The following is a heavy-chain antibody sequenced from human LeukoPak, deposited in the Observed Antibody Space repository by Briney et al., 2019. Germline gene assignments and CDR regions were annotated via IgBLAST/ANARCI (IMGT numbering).Heavy chain of an antibody. CDR3: ARARRVVPAAIMHYYYYMDV. J-gene: IGHJ6*03. CDR1: GGTFSSYA. Sequence: ASVKVSCKASGGTFSSYAISWVRQAPGQGLEWIGGIIPIFGTSNYAQKFQGRVTITTDESTSTAYMELSSLRSEDTAVYYCARARRVVPAAIMHYYYYMDVWGKGTTVTVSS. D-gene: IGHD2-2*01. V-gene: IGHV1-69*05. CDR2: IIPIFGTS.